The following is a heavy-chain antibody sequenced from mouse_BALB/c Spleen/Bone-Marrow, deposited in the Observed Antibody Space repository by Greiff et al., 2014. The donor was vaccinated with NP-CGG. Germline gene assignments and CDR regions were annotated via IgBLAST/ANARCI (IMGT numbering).Heavy chain of an antibody. D-gene: IGHD2-1*01. V-gene: IGHV2-9*02. CDR3: ARAYGNYGYFDV. J-gene: IGHJ1*01. CDR1: GFSLTSYG. Sequence: VHLVESGPGLVAPSQSLSITCTVSGFSLTSYGVHWVRQPPEKGLEWLGVIWAGGSTNYNSALMSRLSISKDNSKSQVFLKMDSLQTDDTAMYYCARAYGNYGYFDVWGAGTTVTVSS. CDR2: IWAGGST.